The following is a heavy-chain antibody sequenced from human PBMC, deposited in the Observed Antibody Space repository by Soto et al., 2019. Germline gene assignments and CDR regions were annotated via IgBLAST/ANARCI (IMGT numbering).Heavy chain of an antibody. D-gene: IGHD2-8*02. V-gene: IGHV5-51*01. CDR3: TTGASMTPDY. CDR1: GDSFTSYW. Sequence: PGESLSISCKVSGDSFTSYWIGWVRQMPGKGLEWMGIIFPGDSDTRYSPSFQGQVTISADTSISATYLQWSSLRASDTAMYYCTTGASMTPDYWGQGTKVTVSS. CDR2: IFPGDSDT. J-gene: IGHJ4*02.